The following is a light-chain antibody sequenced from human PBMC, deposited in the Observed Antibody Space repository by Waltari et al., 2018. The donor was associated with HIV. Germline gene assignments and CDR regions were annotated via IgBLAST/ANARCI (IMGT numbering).Light chain of an antibody. CDR2: GAS. CDR3: QQYNKWPRT. V-gene: IGKV3-15*01. Sequence: EIVMTQSPATLSVSPGERGPLSCRASQNINNNLAWYQLKPGQAPRLLISGASTRATGIPARFSGSGSGTDFTLNIGTLQSEDFAVYYCQQYNKWPRTFGRGTKVEI. CDR1: QNINNN. J-gene: IGKJ4*02.